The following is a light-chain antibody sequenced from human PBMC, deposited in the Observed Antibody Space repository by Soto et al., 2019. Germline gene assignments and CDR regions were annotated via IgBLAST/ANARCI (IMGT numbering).Light chain of an antibody. CDR1: SSNIGSNY. Sequence: QSVLTQPPSASGTPGQRVTISCSGSSSNIGSNYVYWYQQLPGTAPKLLIYRNNQRPSGVPDRFSGSKSGTSAALAISGLRSEDEAEYYCAAWDDSLSEVFGGGTKLTGL. CDR3: AAWDDSLSEV. J-gene: IGLJ2*01. V-gene: IGLV1-47*01. CDR2: RNN.